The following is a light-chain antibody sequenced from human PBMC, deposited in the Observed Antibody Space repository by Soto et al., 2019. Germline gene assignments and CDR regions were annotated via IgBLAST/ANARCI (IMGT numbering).Light chain of an antibody. J-gene: IGKJ4*01. CDR3: QQYNNWPLT. Sequence: IAMTQSPATLSVSPGERATLSCWASQNVNTNLAWYQQKPGQAPRLLSYGASTRATGIPARFSGSGSGTEFTVTISSLQSEEFAVYYCQQYNNWPLTFGGGTKVEIK. CDR2: GAS. V-gene: IGKV3-15*01. CDR1: QNVNTN.